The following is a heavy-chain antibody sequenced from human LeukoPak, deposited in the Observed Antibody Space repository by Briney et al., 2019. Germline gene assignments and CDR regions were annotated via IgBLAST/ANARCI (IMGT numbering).Heavy chain of an antibody. CDR2: IRYDGSNK. CDR1: GFTFSSYG. V-gene: IGHV3-30*02. CDR3: ATYIAAAGPQPYYYYYYMDV. Sequence: PGGSLRLSCAASGFTFSSYGMHWVRQAPGKGLEWVAFIRYDGSNKYYADSVKGRFTISRDNSKNTLYLQMNSLRAEDTAVYYCATYIAAAGPQPYYYYYYMDVWGKGTTVTVSS. D-gene: IGHD6-13*01. J-gene: IGHJ6*03.